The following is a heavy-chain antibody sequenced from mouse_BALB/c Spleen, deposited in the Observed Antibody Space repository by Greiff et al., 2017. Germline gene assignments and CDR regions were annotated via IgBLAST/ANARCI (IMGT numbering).Heavy chain of an antibody. D-gene: IGHD1-2*01. CDR3: AKGFITTATGFAY. CDR2: INPSTGYT. Sequence: QVQLKQSGAELAKPGASVKMSCKASGYTFTSYWMHWVKQRPGQGLEWIGYINPSTGYTEYNQKFKDKATLTADKSSSTAYMQLSSLTSEDSAVYYCAKGFITTATGFAYWGQGTLVTVSA. J-gene: IGHJ3*01. CDR1: GYTFTSYW. V-gene: IGHV1-7*01.